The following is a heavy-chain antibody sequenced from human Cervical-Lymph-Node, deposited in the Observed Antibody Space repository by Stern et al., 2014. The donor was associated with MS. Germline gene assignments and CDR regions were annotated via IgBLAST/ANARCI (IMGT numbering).Heavy chain of an antibody. J-gene: IGHJ4*02. CDR3: AREPQGYFDY. V-gene: IGHV4-59*01. CDR2: IYYSGST. Sequence: VQLVESGPGLVKPSETLSLTCTVSGGSISSYYWSWIRQPPGKGLEWIGYIYYSGSTNYNPSLKSRVTISVDTSKNQFSLKLSSVTAADTAVYYCAREPQGYFDYWGQGTLVTVSS. CDR1: GGSISSYY.